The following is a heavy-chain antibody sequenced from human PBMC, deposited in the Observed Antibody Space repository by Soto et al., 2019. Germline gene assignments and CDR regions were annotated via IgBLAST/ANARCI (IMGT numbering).Heavy chain of an antibody. J-gene: IGHJ6*03. CDR3: ARTYYDFWSGYWDDYYYYYYMDV. CDR1: GYTFTSYG. CDR2: ISAYNGNT. Sequence: ASVKVSCKASGYTFTSYGTSWVRQAPGQGLEWMGWISAYNGNTNYAQKLQGRVTMTTDTSTSTAYMELRSLRSDDTAVYYCARTYYDFWSGYWDDYYYYYYMDVWGKGTTVTVSS. D-gene: IGHD3-3*01. V-gene: IGHV1-18*01.